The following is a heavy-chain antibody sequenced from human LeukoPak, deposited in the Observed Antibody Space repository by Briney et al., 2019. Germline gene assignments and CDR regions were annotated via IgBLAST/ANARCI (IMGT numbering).Heavy chain of an antibody. V-gene: IGHV3-73*01. D-gene: IGHD3-10*01. CDR2: IRSTANGYAT. Sequence: PGGSLRLSCAASGFTFSGSALHWVRQASGKGLEWVGRIRSTANGYATAYAASVKGRFTISRDDSKNTAYLQMDSLKTEDTAVYCCTGNYYGSGSYADFDYWGQGTLVTVSS. J-gene: IGHJ4*02. CDR1: GFTFSGSA. CDR3: TGNYYGSGSYADFDY.